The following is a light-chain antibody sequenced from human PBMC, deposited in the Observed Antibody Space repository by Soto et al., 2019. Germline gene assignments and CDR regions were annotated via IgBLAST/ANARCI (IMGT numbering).Light chain of an antibody. CDR3: QQRSNWPLT. V-gene: IGKV3D-15*01. CDR2: GAT. Sequence: EIVMAQSPATLSVSPGERATLSCRASQSVNIYLAWYQQKPGQAPRLLIFGATYRATGIPARFSGSGSGTEFNLTISSLQSEDFAVYYCQQRSNWPLTFGGGTKVDIK. CDR1: QSVNIY. J-gene: IGKJ4*01.